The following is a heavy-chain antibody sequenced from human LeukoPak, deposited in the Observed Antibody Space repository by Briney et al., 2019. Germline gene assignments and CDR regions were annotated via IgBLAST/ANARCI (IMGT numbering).Heavy chain of an antibody. J-gene: IGHJ4*02. CDR3: ARTFGSGSYGEYYFDY. CDR1: GFTFDDYG. V-gene: IGHV3-20*04. CDR2: INWNGGST. D-gene: IGHD3-10*01. Sequence: PGGSLRLSCAASGFTFDDYGMTWVRQAPGKGLEWVSGINWNGGSTGYADSVKGRFTISRDNAKNSLYLQMNSLRPEDTALYYCARTFGSGSYGEYYFDYWGQGTLVTVSS.